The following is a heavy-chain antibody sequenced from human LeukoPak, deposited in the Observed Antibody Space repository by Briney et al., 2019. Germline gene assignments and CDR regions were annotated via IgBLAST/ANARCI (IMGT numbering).Heavy chain of an antibody. CDR3: ARDRLELSRGFCFDY. Sequence: GGSLRLSCAASGFTFSSYWMSWVRQAPGKGLEWVANIKQDGSEKYYVDSVKGRFTISRDNAKNSLYLQMNSLRAEDTAVYYCARDRLELSRGFCFDYWGQGTLVTVSS. D-gene: IGHD1-7*01. V-gene: IGHV3-7*01. CDR1: GFTFSSYW. J-gene: IGHJ4*02. CDR2: IKQDGSEK.